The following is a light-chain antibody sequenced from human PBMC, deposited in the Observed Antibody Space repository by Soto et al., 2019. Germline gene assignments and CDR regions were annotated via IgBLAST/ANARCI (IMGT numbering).Light chain of an antibody. CDR3: EAWDGSLNVVL. Sequence: QSVLTQPPSASGTPGQRVTISCYGSSSNIGTNTVNWYQHLPGSAPKLLIYSSDQRPSGVPDRFSGSKSGTSASLAISGLQPDDEADYYCEAWDGSLNVVLFGGGTKVTVL. V-gene: IGLV1-44*01. J-gene: IGLJ2*01. CDR1: SSNIGTNT. CDR2: SSD.